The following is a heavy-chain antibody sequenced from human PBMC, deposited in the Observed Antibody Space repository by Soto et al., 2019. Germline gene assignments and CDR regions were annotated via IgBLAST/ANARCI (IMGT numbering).Heavy chain of an antibody. CDR1: GFTFSSYA. J-gene: IGHJ4*02. Sequence: ESGGGVVQPGRSLRLSCAASGFTFSSYAMHWVRQAPGKGLEWVAVISYDGSNKYYADSVKGRFTISRDNSKNTLYLQMNSLRAEDTAVYYCASVITGTKRWVDYWGQGTLVTVSS. D-gene: IGHD1-20*01. CDR3: ASVITGTKRWVDY. V-gene: IGHV3-30-3*01. CDR2: ISYDGSNK.